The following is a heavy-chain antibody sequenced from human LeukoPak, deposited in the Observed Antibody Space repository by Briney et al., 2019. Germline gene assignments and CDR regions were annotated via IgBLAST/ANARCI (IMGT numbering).Heavy chain of an antibody. CDR2: INHSGST. Sequence: SETLSLTSAVYAGSICDYYWSWIRQPQGLGLEWIREINHSGSTNYNPSLKSRVTISVDTSKNQFSLKLSSVTAADTAVYYCARRAGFAGNYYYYMDVWGKGTTVTVSS. D-gene: IGHD3-16*01. CDR3: ARRAGFAGNYYYYMDV. CDR1: AGSICDYY. J-gene: IGHJ6*03. V-gene: IGHV4-34*01.